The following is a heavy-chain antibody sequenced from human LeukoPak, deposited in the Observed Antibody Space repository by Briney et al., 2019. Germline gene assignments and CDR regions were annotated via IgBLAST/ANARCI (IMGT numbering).Heavy chain of an antibody. Sequence: ASVKVSCKASGYTFTDYYIHWVRQAPGQGLEWMGLINPNSGGTDYAQKFQGRVTMTRDTSISTAYMQLSRPRSDDTAVYYCARVVRRAAAHAGNWFDPWGQGALVTVSS. CDR3: ARVVRRAAAHAGNWFDP. CDR1: GYTFTDYY. D-gene: IGHD6-13*01. V-gene: IGHV1-2*02. CDR2: INPNSGGT. J-gene: IGHJ5*02.